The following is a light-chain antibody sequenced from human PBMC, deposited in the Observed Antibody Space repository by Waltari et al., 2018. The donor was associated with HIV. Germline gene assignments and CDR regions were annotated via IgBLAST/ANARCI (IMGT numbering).Light chain of an antibody. Sequence: IQMTQSPSSLSASLGDRVTITCRASQSIGNYVNWYQQKPWKAPNLLIYAASRLQRGVPSRFSGSGSGTDFTLIISDLQPEDYATYYCQQSSLTPRTPRTFGQGTKVEV. CDR3: QQSSLTPRTPRT. J-gene: IGKJ1*01. V-gene: IGKV1-39*01. CDR1: QSIGNY. CDR2: AAS.